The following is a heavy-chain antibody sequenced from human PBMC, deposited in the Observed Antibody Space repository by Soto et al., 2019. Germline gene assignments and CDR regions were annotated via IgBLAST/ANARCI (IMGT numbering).Heavy chain of an antibody. CDR3: ARCPMARN. Sequence: TVSVTCTVSGGSIGSGGYYWSWIRQHPGKGLERIGYIYYSGSTYYNPSLKSRVTISVDTSKNQFSLKLSSVTAADTAVYYCARCPMARNSGQGTLFPVS. D-gene: IGHD6-19*01. V-gene: IGHV4-31*03. CDR2: IYYSGST. CDR1: GGSIGSGGYY. J-gene: IGHJ4*01.